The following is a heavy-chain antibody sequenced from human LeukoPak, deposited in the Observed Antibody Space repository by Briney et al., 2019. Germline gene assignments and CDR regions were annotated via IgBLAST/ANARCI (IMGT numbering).Heavy chain of an antibody. CDR3: AQDGASIRFDN. D-gene: IGHD3-16*01. V-gene: IGHV3-74*01. Sequence: GGSLRLSCAASGFSFSVFWMHWVRQAPGKGLVWVSRIKTDGSITNYADSVKGRFTISRDNAKNTVYLQMNSLSAEDTAVYYCAQDGASIRFDNWGQGTLVTVSS. J-gene: IGHJ4*02. CDR2: IKTDGSIT. CDR1: GFSFSVFW.